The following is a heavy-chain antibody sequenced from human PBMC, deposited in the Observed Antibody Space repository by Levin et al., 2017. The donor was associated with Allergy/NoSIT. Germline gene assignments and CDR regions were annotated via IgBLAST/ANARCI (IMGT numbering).Heavy chain of an antibody. CDR1: GFTFSSYG. Sequence: GGSLRLSCAASGFTFSSYGMHWVRQAPGKGLEWVAVISYDGSNKYYADSVKGRFTISRDNSKNTLYLQMNSLRAEDTAVYYCAKWGADDPVNYWGQGTLVTVSS. CDR2: ISYDGSNK. J-gene: IGHJ4*02. CDR3: AKWGADDPVNY. D-gene: IGHD1-1*01. V-gene: IGHV3-30*18.